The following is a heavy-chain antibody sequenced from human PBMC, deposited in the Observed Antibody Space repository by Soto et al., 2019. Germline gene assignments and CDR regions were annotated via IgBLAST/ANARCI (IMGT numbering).Heavy chain of an antibody. V-gene: IGHV3-30*18. Sequence: PGGSLRLSCVASGFTFRNYGMHWVRQDPGEGLEWVAGISFEGSNKFYGDSVKGRFTISRDNAKNTVYLQMNSPRAEDTAVYYCAKDPLLTTMVTPGFESWGPGTLVTVSS. CDR1: GFTFRNYG. J-gene: IGHJ4*02. CDR3: AKDPLLTTMVTPGFES. D-gene: IGHD4-17*01. CDR2: ISFEGSNK.